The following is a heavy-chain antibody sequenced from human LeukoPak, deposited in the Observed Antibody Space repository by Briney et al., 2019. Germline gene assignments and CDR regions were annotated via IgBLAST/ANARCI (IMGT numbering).Heavy chain of an antibody. D-gene: IGHD2-15*01. Sequence: ASVKVSCKASGGTFSSYAISWVRQAPGQGLEWMGGIIPIFGTANYAQKFQGRVTITADESTSTAYMELSRLRSDDTAVYYCARDVARAFDYWGQGTLVTVSS. CDR1: GGTFSSYA. CDR3: ARDVARAFDY. V-gene: IGHV1-69*13. J-gene: IGHJ4*02. CDR2: IIPIFGTA.